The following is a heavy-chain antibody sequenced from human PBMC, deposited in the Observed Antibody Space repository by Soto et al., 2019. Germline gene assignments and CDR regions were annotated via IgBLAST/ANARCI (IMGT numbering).Heavy chain of an antibody. Sequence: ASVKVSCKASGYTFTGYYMHWVRQAPGQGLEWMGWINPNSGGTNYAQKFQGWVTMTRDTSMSTAYMELRSLRSDDTAVYYCARVEGVVVVPAAISPYYYYYMDVWGKGTTVTVSS. J-gene: IGHJ6*03. CDR3: ARVEGVVVVPAAISPYYYYYMDV. CDR2: INPNSGGT. CDR1: GYTFTGYY. D-gene: IGHD2-2*01. V-gene: IGHV1-2*04.